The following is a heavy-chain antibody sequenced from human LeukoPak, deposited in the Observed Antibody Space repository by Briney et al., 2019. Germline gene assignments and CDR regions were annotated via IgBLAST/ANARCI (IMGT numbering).Heavy chain of an antibody. D-gene: IGHD3-3*01. V-gene: IGHV3-7*04. CDR1: GFTFSSYW. CDR2: IKQDGSEK. J-gene: IGHJ4*02. CDR3: ARVRFLEWLPLSYYFDY. Sequence: PGGSLRLSCAASGFTFSSYWMSWVRQAPGKGLEWVANIKQDGSEKYYVDSVKGRFTISRDNAKNSLYLQMNSLRAEDTAVYYCARVRFLEWLPLSYYFDYWGQGTLVTVSS.